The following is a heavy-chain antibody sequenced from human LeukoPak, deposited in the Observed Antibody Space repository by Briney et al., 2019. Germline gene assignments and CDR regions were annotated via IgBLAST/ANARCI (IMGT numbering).Heavy chain of an antibody. V-gene: IGHV4-34*01. J-gene: IGHJ6*02. Sequence: SETLSLTCAVYGGSFSGYYWSWIRQPPGKGLEWIGEINHSGSTNYNPSLKSRATISVDTSKNQFSLKLSSVTAADTAVYYCARGRDPRYSYGPFPPPGTYGMDVWGQGTTVTVSS. CDR1: GGSFSGYY. CDR3: ARGRDPRYSYGPFPPPGTYGMDV. D-gene: IGHD5-18*01. CDR2: INHSGST.